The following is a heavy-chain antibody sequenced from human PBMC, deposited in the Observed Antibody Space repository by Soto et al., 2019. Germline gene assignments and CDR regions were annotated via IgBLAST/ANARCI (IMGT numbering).Heavy chain of an antibody. V-gene: IGHV4-59*01. CDR3: ARVKSERWLPLGGAFDY. J-gene: IGHJ4*02. CDR2: IYYSGST. CDR1: GGSISSYY. Sequence: ASETLSLTCTVSGGSISSYYWSWIRQPPGKGLEWIGYIYYSGSTNYNPSLKSRVTISVDTSKNQFSLKLSSVTAADTAVYYCARVKSERWLPLGGAFDYWGQGTLVTVSS. D-gene: IGHD5-12*01.